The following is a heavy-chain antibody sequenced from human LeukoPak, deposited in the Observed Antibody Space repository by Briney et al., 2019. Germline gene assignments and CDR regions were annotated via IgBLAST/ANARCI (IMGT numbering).Heavy chain of an antibody. CDR1: GGSFSGYY. J-gene: IGHJ6*02. D-gene: IGHD6-13*01. CDR3: ARAAGYSSSWNIYYYYYGMDV. CDR2: INHSGST. Sequence: SETLSLTCAVYGGSFSGYYWSWIRQPPGKGLEWIGEINHSGSTNYNPSLKSRVTISVDTSKNQFSLKLSSVTAADTAVYYCARAAGYSSSWNIYYYYYGMDVWGQGTTVTVSS. V-gene: IGHV4-34*01.